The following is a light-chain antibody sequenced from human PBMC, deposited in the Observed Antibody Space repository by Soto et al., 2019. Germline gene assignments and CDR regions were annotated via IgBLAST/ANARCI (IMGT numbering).Light chain of an antibody. Sequence: QSALTQPASVSGSPGQSITISCTGTSSDVGGYNYVSWYQQHPGKAPKLMIYDVSNRPSGVSNRFSGSKSGNTASLTISGLQAEDEADYYCSSYTGSTTLVIFGGGTKVTVL. J-gene: IGLJ2*01. CDR3: SSYTGSTTLVI. CDR2: DVS. CDR1: SSDVGGYNY. V-gene: IGLV2-14*01.